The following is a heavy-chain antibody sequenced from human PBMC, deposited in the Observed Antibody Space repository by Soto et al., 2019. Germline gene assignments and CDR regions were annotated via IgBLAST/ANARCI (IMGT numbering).Heavy chain of an antibody. CDR2: ISGSGETT. V-gene: IGHV3-23*01. J-gene: IGHJ4*02. CDR1: EFTFSSYA. Sequence: VQLLESGGGLVQPGGSLRLSCAASEFTFSSYAMTWVRQAPGKGLEWVSTISGSGETTYYADSVKGRFTISRDNSKNTLYVRLNSLRAEDTAIYYCAKDAGGRLLQLGDWGQGNLVTVSS. CDR3: AKDAGGRLLQLGD. D-gene: IGHD2-21*01.